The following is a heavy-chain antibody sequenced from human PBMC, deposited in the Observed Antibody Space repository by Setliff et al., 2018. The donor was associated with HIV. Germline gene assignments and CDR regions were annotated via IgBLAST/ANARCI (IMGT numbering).Heavy chain of an antibody. CDR2: INPNSGGT. J-gene: IGHJ6*02. V-gene: IGHV1-2*02. Sequence: ASVKVSCKASGYTFTGYYRHWVRQAHGQGLEWMGWINPNSGGTNYAQKFQGRVTMTRDTSISTAYMELSRLRSDDKAVYYCARDLDIVVVVAATEYGMDVWGQGTTVTVSS. CDR3: ARDLDIVVVVAATEYGMDV. D-gene: IGHD2-15*01. CDR1: GYTFTGYY.